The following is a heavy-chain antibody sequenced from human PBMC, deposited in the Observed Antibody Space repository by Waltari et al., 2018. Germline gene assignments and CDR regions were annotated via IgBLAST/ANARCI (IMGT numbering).Heavy chain of an antibody. CDR3: ARSGGGTTTFGVAE. J-gene: IGHJ4*02. D-gene: IGHD3-3*01. V-gene: IGHV1-2*06. CDR2: INPNSGDT. CDR1: GYTFTASF. Sequence: QVQLVQSGAEVKKSGASVKVSCKASGYTFTASFIHGVRQAPGQGLEWMGRINPNSGDTSYAQRFQGRVTMTGDTSITTAYMELTGLRSDDTAIYYCARSGGGTTTFGVAEWGQGSLVTVSS.